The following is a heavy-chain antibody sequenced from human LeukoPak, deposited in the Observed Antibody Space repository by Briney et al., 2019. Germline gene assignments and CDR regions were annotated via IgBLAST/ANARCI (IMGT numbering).Heavy chain of an antibody. V-gene: IGHV3-23*01. Sequence: GGSLRLSCAASGFTFSSYAMSWVRQAPGKGLEWVSAISGSGAGTYYADSAKGRFTISRDYSQNTLSLQMNSLRAEDTAVYYCVKDLAGPMLTFGGQRGYFDYWGQGALVTVSS. CDR1: GFTFSSYA. CDR3: VKDLAGPMLTFGGQRGYFDY. CDR2: ISGSGAGT. D-gene: IGHD3-16*01. J-gene: IGHJ4*02.